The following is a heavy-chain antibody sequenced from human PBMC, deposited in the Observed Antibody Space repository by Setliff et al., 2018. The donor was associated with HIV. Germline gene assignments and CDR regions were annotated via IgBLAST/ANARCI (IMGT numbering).Heavy chain of an antibody. CDR3: ARHRDPPGTSWIFYYYYMDL. CDR1: GGSFSGYY. Sequence: PSETLSLTCDVYGGSFSGYYWSWIRQPPGKGLEWIGEINHSGSTNYNPSLKSRVTISVDTSKNQFSLKLSSVTAADTAVYYCARHRDPPGTSWIFYYYYMDLWGGGTTVTVSS. J-gene: IGHJ6*03. CDR2: INHSGST. V-gene: IGHV4-34*01. D-gene: IGHD6-13*01.